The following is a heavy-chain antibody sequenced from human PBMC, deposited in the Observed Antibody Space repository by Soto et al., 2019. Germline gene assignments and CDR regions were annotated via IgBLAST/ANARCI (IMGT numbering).Heavy chain of an antibody. J-gene: IGHJ4*02. V-gene: IGHV3-9*01. CDR1: GFTFDDYA. CDR2: ISWNSGSI. CDR3: AKDMGSGLAVAGDY. Sequence: EVQLVESGGGLVQPGRSLRLSCAASGFTFDDYAMHWVRQAPGKGLAWVSGISWNSGSIGYADSVKGRFTISRDNANNSLSLQMNSLRAEDTALYYCAKDMGSGLAVAGDYWGQGTLVTVSS. D-gene: IGHD6-19*01.